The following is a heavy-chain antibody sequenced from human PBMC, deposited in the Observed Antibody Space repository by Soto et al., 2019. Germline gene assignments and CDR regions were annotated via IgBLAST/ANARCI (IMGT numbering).Heavy chain of an antibody. J-gene: IGHJ4*02. CDR1: GFTVSSNY. Sequence: GGSLRLSCAASGFTVSSNYMSWVRQAPGKGLEWVSVIYSGGSTYYADSVKGRFTISRDNSKNTLYLQMNSLRAEDTAVYYCAREDSDILAIDYWGQGTLVTVSS. D-gene: IGHD3-9*01. CDR3: AREDSDILAIDY. CDR2: IYSGGST. V-gene: IGHV3-66*01.